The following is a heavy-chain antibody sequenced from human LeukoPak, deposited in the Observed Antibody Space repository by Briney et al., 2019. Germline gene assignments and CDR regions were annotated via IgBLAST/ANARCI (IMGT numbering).Heavy chain of an antibody. J-gene: IGHJ4*02. CDR2: ISYDGSNK. CDR1: GFIFGAYA. Sequence: PGGPLRLSCAASGFIFGAYALHWVRQAPGKGLEWVAVISYDGSNKYYVDSVKGRIAISREKSKHTVYLQMNSVRVEDKGVYYCARDAGTDGTYFDYWGQGTLVTVSS. D-gene: IGHD1-1*01. CDR3: ARDAGTDGTYFDY. V-gene: IGHV3-30*09.